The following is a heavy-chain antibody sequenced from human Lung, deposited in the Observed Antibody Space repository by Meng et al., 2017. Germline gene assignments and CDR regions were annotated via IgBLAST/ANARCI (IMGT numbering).Heavy chain of an antibody. V-gene: IGHV4-34*01. J-gene: IGHJ4*02. Sequence: QVQLQEWGAGLLKPSETLSLTCVVAGGFFNDYYRRWIRQPPGKGLEWIGEINHSGSNNYNPSLESRATISVDTSQNNLSLKLSSVTAADSAVYYCARGPTTMAHDFDYWGQGTLVTVSS. CDR2: INHSGSN. CDR3: ARGPTTMAHDFDY. CDR1: GGFFNDYY. D-gene: IGHD4-11*01.